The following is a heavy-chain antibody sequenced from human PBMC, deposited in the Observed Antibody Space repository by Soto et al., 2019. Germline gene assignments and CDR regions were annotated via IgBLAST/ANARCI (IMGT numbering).Heavy chain of an antibody. J-gene: IGHJ4*02. D-gene: IGHD4-17*01. Sequence: QPGGSLRLSCAASGFTFSSYGMHWVGQAPGNGLEWVAVISYDGSNKSYADCVKGRFPISRDNSKNTLYLKMNSLRVEDTVVFYCAKVAHDYGDYLWFDYWGQGPLVTVS. V-gene: IGHV3-30*18. CDR1: GFTFSSYG. CDR2: ISYDGSNK. CDR3: AKVAHDYGDYLWFDY.